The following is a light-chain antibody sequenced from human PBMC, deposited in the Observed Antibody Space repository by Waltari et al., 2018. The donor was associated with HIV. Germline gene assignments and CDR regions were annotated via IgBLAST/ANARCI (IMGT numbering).Light chain of an antibody. J-gene: IGKJ3*01. Sequence: DIQMTQSPSSLSASVGDRVTITFRASQGLSHYLVWYQQRPEKRPKLLIYDASTLQSGVPSRFRGSGSGTDFTLTISSLQPEDVASYYCQQYSSAPFTFGPGTKVDIK. CDR3: QQYSSAPFT. V-gene: IGKV1-27*01. CDR1: QGLSHY. CDR2: DAS.